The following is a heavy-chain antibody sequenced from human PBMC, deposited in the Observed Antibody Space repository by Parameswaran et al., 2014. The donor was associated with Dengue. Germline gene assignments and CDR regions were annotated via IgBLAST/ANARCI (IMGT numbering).Heavy chain of an antibody. CDR3: ARARDYGLYNWFDP. CDR2: INPNSGGT. D-gene: IGHD4-17*01. V-gene: IGHV1-2*04. Sequence: WVRQAPGQGLEWMGWINPNSGGTNYAQKFQGWVTMTRDTSISTAYMELSRLRSDDTAVYYCARARDYGLYNWFDPWGQGTLVTVSS. J-gene: IGHJ5*02.